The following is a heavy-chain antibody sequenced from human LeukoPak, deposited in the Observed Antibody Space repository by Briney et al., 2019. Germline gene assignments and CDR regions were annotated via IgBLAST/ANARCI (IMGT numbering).Heavy chain of an antibody. CDR3: ATIVWSGYYRVDY. D-gene: IGHD3-3*01. Sequence: ASVKVSCKASGYTFTSYGISWVRQAPGQGLEWMGRVDPEDGEIVYAAMFQGRVAITADTSTDTAYMEMTSLTSEDTAVYYCATIVWSGYYRVDYWGQGTLVTVSS. CDR2: VDPEDGEI. V-gene: IGHV1-69-2*01. J-gene: IGHJ4*02. CDR1: GYTFTSYG.